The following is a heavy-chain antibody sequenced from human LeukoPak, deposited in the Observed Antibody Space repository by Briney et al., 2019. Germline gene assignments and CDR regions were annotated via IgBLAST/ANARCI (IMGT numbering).Heavy chain of an antibody. J-gene: IGHJ4*02. CDR3: TRDLEY. CDR2: ISSGGSVM. Sequence: GGSLRLSCGASGYTFSDYTMNWVRQAPGKGPEWISYISSGGSVMDYAESVKGGFTISRDNVENSLYLQMNSLRVEDTAVYYCTRDLEYWGQGVLVTVSS. CDR1: GYTFSDYT. V-gene: IGHV3-48*01.